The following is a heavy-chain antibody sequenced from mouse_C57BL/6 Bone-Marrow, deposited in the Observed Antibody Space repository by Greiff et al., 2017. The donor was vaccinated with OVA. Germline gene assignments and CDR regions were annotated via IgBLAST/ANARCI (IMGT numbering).Heavy chain of an antibody. Sequence: DVMLVESGGGLVKPGASLKLSCAASGFTFSDYGMHWVRQAPEKGLEWVAYISSGSSTIYYADTVKGRFTISRDNAKNTLFLQMTSLRSEDTAMYYCARPYYSNYPPGFAYWGQGTLVTVSA. J-gene: IGHJ3*01. V-gene: IGHV5-17*01. CDR3: ARPYYSNYPPGFAY. CDR1: GFTFSDYG. CDR2: ISSGSSTI. D-gene: IGHD2-5*01.